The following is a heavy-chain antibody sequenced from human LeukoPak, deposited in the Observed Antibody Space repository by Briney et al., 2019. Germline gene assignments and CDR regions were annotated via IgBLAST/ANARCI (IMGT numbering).Heavy chain of an antibody. V-gene: IGHV1-69*13. D-gene: IGHD6-19*01. Sequence: ASVKVSCKASGGTFSSYAISWVRQAPGQGLEWMGGIIPIFGTANYAQKFQGRVTITADESTSTAYMELSSLRSEDTAVYYCARAMYSSGWYGTRPYYFDYWGQGTLVTVSS. J-gene: IGHJ4*02. CDR2: IIPIFGTA. CDR1: GGTFSSYA. CDR3: ARAMYSSGWYGTRPYYFDY.